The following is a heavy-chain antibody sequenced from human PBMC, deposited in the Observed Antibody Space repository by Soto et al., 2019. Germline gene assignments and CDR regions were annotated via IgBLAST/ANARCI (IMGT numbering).Heavy chain of an antibody. V-gene: IGHV4-59*01. Sequence: SETLSLTFTVSVYSISSYDGSWIRQPPGKGLEWVGYVDYSGDTKYNPSLKSRVTISVDTSKNQFSLKLSSVTAADTAVYYCARSPYSSSSHFDNWGQGTLVTVSS. J-gene: IGHJ4*02. CDR1: VYSISSYD. CDR2: VDYSGDT. CDR3: ARSPYSSSSHFDN. D-gene: IGHD6-6*01.